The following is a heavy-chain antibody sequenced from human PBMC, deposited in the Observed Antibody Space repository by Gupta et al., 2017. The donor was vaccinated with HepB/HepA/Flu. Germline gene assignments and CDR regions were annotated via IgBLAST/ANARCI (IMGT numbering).Heavy chain of an antibody. CDR3: ARASLVGATYDY. Sequence: LEWIGYIYYTGSTYSNPSLRIRLSMSVDTSKNQFSLTLISVTAADTAVYYCARASLVGATYDYWGQGILVTVSS. D-gene: IGHD1-26*01. V-gene: IGHV4-30-4*01. J-gene: IGHJ4*02. CDR2: IYYTGST.